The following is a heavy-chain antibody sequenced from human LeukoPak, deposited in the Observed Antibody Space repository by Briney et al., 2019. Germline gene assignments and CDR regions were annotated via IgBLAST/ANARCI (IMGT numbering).Heavy chain of an antibody. Sequence: SETLSLTCTVPGGSISNSSPYYCDWIRQPPGKGLEWIGTIYYSGSTSYNPSLTSRVTISVDTSKNQFSLNLRSVTAADTAVYFCARHKGQAEGKEAFDIWGQGTMVTVSA. CDR3: ARHKGQAEGKEAFDI. V-gene: IGHV4-39*01. D-gene: IGHD3-10*01. J-gene: IGHJ3*02. CDR2: IYYSGST. CDR1: GGSISNSSPYY.